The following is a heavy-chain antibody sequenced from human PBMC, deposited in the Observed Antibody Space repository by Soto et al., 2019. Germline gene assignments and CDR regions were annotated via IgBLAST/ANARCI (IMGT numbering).Heavy chain of an antibody. Sequence: SETLSLTCTVSGGTISSWYWSWIRQPPGKGLEWIGYIYYSGSTNCNPSLKSRVTISVDTSKNQFSLKLSSVTAADTAVYYCAREATAMVSYFDYWGQGTLVTVPS. J-gene: IGHJ4*02. D-gene: IGHD5-18*01. CDR3: AREATAMVSYFDY. CDR2: IYYSGST. CDR1: GGTISSWY. V-gene: IGHV4-59*12.